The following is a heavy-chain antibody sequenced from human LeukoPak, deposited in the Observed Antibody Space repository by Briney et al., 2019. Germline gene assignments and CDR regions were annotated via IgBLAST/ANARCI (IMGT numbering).Heavy chain of an antibody. J-gene: IGHJ6*02. CDR1: GFTFSSYS. CDR3: ASRAAAGTDYYGMDV. V-gene: IGHV3-21*01. Sequence: GGSLRLSCTASGFTFSSYSLSWVRQASGKGLEWVSSISSSSTYIYYADSVKGRFAISRDNAMNSLFLQMNSLRAEDTAVYYCASRAAAGTDYYGMDVWGQGTTVTVSS. CDR2: ISSSSTYI. D-gene: IGHD6-13*01.